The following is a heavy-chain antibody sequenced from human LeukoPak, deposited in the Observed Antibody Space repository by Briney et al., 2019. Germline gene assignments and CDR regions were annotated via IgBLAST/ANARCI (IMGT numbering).Heavy chain of an antibody. Sequence: GASVKVSCKASGYTFTSYYMHWVRQAPGQGLEWMGIINPSGGSTSYAQKFQGRVTMTRDTSTSTVYMELSSLRSEDTAVYYCARSSSTEPGGYYYYMDVWGKGTTVTVSS. CDR3: ARSSSTEPGGYYYYMDV. J-gene: IGHJ6*03. CDR1: GYTFTSYY. CDR2: INPSGGST. V-gene: IGHV1-46*01. D-gene: IGHD2-2*01.